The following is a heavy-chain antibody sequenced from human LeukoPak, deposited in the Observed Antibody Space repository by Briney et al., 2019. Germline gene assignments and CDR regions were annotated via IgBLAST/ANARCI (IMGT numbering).Heavy chain of an antibody. J-gene: IGHJ2*01. CDR2: IYTSGST. Sequence: SETLSLTCTVSGGSVSSYFWSWIRQPAGKGLEWIGRIYTSGSTNYNPSLKRRVTMSVDTSKNQFSLKLSSVTAADTAVYYCARDYDSSSSPVSHWYFDLWGRGTLVTVSS. CDR3: ARDYDSSSSPVSHWYFDL. CDR1: GGSVSSYF. V-gene: IGHV4-4*07. D-gene: IGHD6-6*01.